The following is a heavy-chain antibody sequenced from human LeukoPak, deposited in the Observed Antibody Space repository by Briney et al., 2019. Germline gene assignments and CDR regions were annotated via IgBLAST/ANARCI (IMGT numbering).Heavy chain of an antibody. J-gene: IGHJ4*02. Sequence: GASVKVSCKASGYTFTSYGISCVRQARGQGLECMGWIRAYNDHTHYAQNLQGRVTMPTDTSTSTGYMELRILRSDDTAVYYCARFAVTTSDYWGQGTLVTVSS. CDR1: GYTFTSYG. CDR3: ARFAVTTSDY. CDR2: IRAYNDHT. V-gene: IGHV1-18*04. D-gene: IGHD4-17*01.